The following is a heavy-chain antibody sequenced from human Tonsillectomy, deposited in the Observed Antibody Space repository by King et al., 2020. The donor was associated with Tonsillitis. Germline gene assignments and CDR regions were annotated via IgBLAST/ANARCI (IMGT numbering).Heavy chain of an antibody. D-gene: IGHD2-15*01. CDR2: IWHDGSNK. Sequence: QLVQSGGGVVQPERSLRLSCAASGFTFSSYGMHWVRQAPGKGLEWVAVIWHDGSNKYYADSVKGGFTISRDNSKNTLYLQMNSLRAEDTAGYYCVSDCSGGSCYSGVDYWGQGTLVTVSS. CDR1: GFTFSSYG. V-gene: IGHV3-33*08. CDR3: VSDCSGGSCYSGVDY. J-gene: IGHJ4*02.